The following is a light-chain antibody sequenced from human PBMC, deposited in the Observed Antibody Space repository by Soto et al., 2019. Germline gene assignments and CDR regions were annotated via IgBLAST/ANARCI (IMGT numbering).Light chain of an antibody. V-gene: IGLV2-14*01. Sequence: QSALTQPASVSGSPGQSVTISCTGTSSDVGGYNSVSWYQQHPGKAPKLMIYDVSNRPSGVSDRFSGSKSGNTASLTISGLQAEDEADYYCGSYTRSSTLVVFGGGTKLTVL. CDR3: GSYTRSSTLVV. J-gene: IGLJ2*01. CDR2: DVS. CDR1: SSDVGGYNS.